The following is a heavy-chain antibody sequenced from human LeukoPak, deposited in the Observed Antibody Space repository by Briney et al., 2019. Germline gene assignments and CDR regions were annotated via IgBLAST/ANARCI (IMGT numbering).Heavy chain of an antibody. CDR3: ARHSYDYDFWSGQKYYFDY. D-gene: IGHD3-3*01. V-gene: IGHV4-30-2*01. Sequence: SETLSLTCAVSGGSISSGGYSWSWIRQPPGKGLEWIGYIYHSGSTYYNPSLKSRVTISVDRSKNQFSLKLSSVTAADTAVYYCARHSYDYDFWSGQKYYFDYWGQGTLVTVSS. J-gene: IGHJ4*02. CDR1: GGSISSGGYS. CDR2: IYHSGST.